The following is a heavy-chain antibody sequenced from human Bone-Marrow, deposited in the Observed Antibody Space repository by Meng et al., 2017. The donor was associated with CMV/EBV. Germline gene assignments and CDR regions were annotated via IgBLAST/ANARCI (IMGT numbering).Heavy chain of an antibody. D-gene: IGHD3-3*01. CDR3: AMDGRFSITDAFDI. V-gene: IGHV1-2*02. CDR2: INTNSGGT. J-gene: IGHJ3*02. CDR1: GYTFTGYY. Sequence: ASVKVSCKASGYTFTGYYMHWVRQAPGQGLEWMGWINTNSGGTNYAQKFQGRVTMTRDTSISTAYIQLSRLRSEDTAVYYCAMDGRFSITDAFDIWGQGTLVTVSS.